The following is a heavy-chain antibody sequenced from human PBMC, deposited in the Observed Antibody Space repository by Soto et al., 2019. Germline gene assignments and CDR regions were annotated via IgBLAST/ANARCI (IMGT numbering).Heavy chain of an antibody. J-gene: IGHJ4*02. CDR3: ARTTDYNNSSFEY. Sequence: SETLSLTCAVSGGSISRGGYSWSWIRQPPGKGLEWIGYIYHSGSTYYNPSLKSRVTISVDRSKNQFSLKLSSVTAADTAVYYSARTTDYNNSSFEYWGQGTLVTVSS. CDR1: GGSISRGGYS. D-gene: IGHD4-4*01. V-gene: IGHV4-30-2*01. CDR2: IYHSGST.